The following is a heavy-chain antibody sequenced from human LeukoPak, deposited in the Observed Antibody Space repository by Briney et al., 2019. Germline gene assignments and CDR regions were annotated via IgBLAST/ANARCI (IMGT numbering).Heavy chain of an antibody. J-gene: IGHJ4*02. D-gene: IGHD1-26*01. CDR3: AKDAVGATAYYFDY. Sequence: QPGGSLRLSCAASGFTFSSYWMSWVRQAPGKGLEWVANIKQDGSEKYYVDSVKGRFTISRDNSKNTLYLQMNSLRAEDTAVYYCAKDAVGATAYYFDYWGQGTLVTVSS. CDR1: GFTFSSYW. V-gene: IGHV3-7*03. CDR2: IKQDGSEK.